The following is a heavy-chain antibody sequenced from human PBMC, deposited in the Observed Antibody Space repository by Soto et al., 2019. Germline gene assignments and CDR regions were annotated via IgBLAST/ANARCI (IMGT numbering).Heavy chain of an antibody. CDR2: IIPISGTA. CDR3: ARSQGSSTSLEIYYYYYYGMDV. D-gene: IGHD2-2*01. CDR1: GGTFSSYA. J-gene: IGHJ6*02. Sequence: QVQLVQSGAEVKKPGSSVKVSCKASGGTFSSYAISWVRQAPGQGLEWMGGIIPISGTANYAQKFQGRVTITADESTGTADMELSSLGSEDTAVYYCARSQGSSTSLEIYYYYYYGMDVWGQGTTVTVSS. V-gene: IGHV1-69*01.